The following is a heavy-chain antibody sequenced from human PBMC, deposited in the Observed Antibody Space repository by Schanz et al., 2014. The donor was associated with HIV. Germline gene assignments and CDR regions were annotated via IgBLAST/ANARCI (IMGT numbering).Heavy chain of an antibody. V-gene: IGHV1-2*02. CDR3: ARDTNFVLDV. CDR2: INPKSGDT. D-gene: IGHD2-8*01. Sequence: QVQLVQSGAEVKKPGASVKVSCKASAYTFTGYYMHWVRQAPGQGLEWIGWINPKSGDTNYAQKFQGRVTMTRDTSLSTAFMELSSLRSDDTAVYYCARDTNFVLDVWGQGTTVTVSS. J-gene: IGHJ6*02. CDR1: AYTFTGYY.